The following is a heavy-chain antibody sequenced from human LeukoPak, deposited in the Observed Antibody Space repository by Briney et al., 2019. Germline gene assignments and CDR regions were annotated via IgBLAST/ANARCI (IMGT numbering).Heavy chain of an antibody. J-gene: IGHJ4*02. V-gene: IGHV4-39*07. Sequence: NPSETLSLTCTVSGGSISSSSYYWGWIRQPPGKGLEWIGSIYYSGSTYYNPSLKSRVTISVDTSKNQFSLKLSSVTAADTAVYYCARGSMIVVVIDYWGQGTLVTVSS. D-gene: IGHD3-22*01. CDR2: IYYSGST. CDR3: ARGSMIVVVIDY. CDR1: GGSISSSSYY.